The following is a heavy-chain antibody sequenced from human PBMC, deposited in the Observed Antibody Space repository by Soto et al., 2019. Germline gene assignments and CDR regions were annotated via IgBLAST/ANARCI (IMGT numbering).Heavy chain of an antibody. CDR3: ARSSGSSVDWFDP. D-gene: IGHD6-19*01. V-gene: IGHV1-3*01. CDR2: INAGNGNT. CDR1: GYTFTGYY. Sequence: ASVKVSCKASGYTFTGYYMHWVRQAPGQGLEWMGWINAGNGNTKYSQKFQGRATITRDTSASTAYMELSSLRSEDTAVYYCARSSGSSVDWFDPWGQRTLVTVSS. J-gene: IGHJ5*02.